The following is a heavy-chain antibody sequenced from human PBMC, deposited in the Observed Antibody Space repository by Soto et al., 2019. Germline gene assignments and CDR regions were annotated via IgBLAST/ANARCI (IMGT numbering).Heavy chain of an antibody. CDR3: ARVNTAMVRGRYYFDY. CDR1: GGSISSYY. D-gene: IGHD5-18*01. V-gene: IGHV4-59*01. J-gene: IGHJ4*02. CDR2: IYYSGST. Sequence: SETLSLTCTVSGGSISSYYWSWIRQPPGKGPEWIGYIYYSGSTNYNPSLKSRVTISVDTSKNQFSLKLSSVTAADTAVYYCARVNTAMVRGRYYFDYWGQGTLVTVSS.